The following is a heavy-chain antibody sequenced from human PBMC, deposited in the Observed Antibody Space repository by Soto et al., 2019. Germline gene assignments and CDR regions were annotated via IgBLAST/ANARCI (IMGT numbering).Heavy chain of an antibody. J-gene: IGHJ4*02. Sequence: SETLSLTCTVSGGSISSYYWSWIRQPPGKGLEWIGYIYYSGSTYYKPSLKSRVTISVDTSKNQFSLKLSSVTAADTAVYYCARGVTMVRGVIHTPYFDYWGRGTLVTV. CDR3: ARGVTMVRGVIHTPYFDY. D-gene: IGHD3-10*01. CDR1: GGSISSYY. V-gene: IGHV4-59*12. CDR2: IYYSGST.